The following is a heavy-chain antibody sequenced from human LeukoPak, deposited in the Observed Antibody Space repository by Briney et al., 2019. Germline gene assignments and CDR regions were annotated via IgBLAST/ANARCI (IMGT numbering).Heavy chain of an antibody. CDR1: GVTFSSYA. CDR2: ISYDGSNK. J-gene: IGHJ4*02. CDR3: ARGEG. V-gene: IGHV3-30*04. Sequence: PGGSLRLSCAASGVTFSSYAMHWVRQAPGKGLEWVAVISYDGSNKYYADSVKGRFTISRDNSKNTLYLQMNSLRAEYTAVYYCARGEGWGQGTLVTVSS.